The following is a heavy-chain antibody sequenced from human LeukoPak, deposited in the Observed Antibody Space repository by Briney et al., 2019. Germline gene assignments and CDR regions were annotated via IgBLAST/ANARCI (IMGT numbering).Heavy chain of an antibody. J-gene: IGHJ6*03. Sequence: SETLPLTCTVSRGTYSNYYCSWVRQSPGKGLAGIGYFLDVGTTNYNPSLKSGGTMSLDTPKSQFCLNLFSVTAADTAIYYCARTTTTPYYSYFYMYVWGKGTTVTVSS. CDR1: RGTYSNYY. V-gene: IGHV4-59*01. CDR2: FLDVGTT. D-gene: IGHD1-1*01. CDR3: ARTTTTPYYSYFYMYV.